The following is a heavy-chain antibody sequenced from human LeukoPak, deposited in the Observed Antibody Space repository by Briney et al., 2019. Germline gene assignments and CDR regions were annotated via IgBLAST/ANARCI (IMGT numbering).Heavy chain of an antibody. CDR1: GGTFSNYA. D-gene: IGHD6-19*01. CDR2: IIPIFGTA. J-gene: IGHJ4*02. V-gene: IGHV1-69*01. CDR3: ARAESRGYSSGWYGH. Sequence: ASVKVSCKASGGTFSNYAISWVRQAPGQGLEWMGGIIPIFGTAKYAQKFQGRVTITADESTSTAYMELSSLRSEDTAVYYCARAESRGYSSGWYGHWGQGTLVTVSS.